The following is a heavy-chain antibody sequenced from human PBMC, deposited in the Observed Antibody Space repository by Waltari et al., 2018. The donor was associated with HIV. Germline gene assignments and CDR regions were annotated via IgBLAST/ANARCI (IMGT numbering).Heavy chain of an antibody. J-gene: IGHJ4*02. Sequence: QVQLVQSGAEVKKPGASVKVSCKAYGYTFTKYAVHWVRQAPGQRLEWMGWINAGNGNTKYSQKFQGRVTIIRDTSASTAYMEMSSLRSEDTAVYYCARDLLSTAGTNYWGQGTLVTVSS. CDR1: GYTFTKYA. CDR3: ARDLLSTAGTNY. CDR2: INAGNGNT. D-gene: IGHD6-19*01. V-gene: IGHV1-3*01.